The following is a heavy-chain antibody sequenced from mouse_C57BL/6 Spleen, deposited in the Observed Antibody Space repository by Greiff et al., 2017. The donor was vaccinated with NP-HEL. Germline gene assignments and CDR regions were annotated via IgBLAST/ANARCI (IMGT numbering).Heavy chain of an antibody. CDR2: INPNNGGT. D-gene: IGHD1-1*01. Sequence: VQLKQSGPELVKPGASVKIPCKASGYTFTDYNMDWVKQSHGKSLEWIGDINPNNGGTIYNQKFKGKATLTVDKSSSTAYMELRSLTSEDTAVYYCARKSVGYYYGSSWYFDVWGTGTTVTVSS. CDR3: ARKSVGYYYGSSWYFDV. J-gene: IGHJ1*03. CDR1: GYTFTDYN. V-gene: IGHV1-18*01.